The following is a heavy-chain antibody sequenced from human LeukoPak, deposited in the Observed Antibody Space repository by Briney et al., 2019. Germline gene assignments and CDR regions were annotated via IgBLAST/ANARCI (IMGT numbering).Heavy chain of an antibody. CDR3: ARGLAPDY. D-gene: IGHD5-12*01. CDR1: GESLNNYY. V-gene: IGHV4-34*01. J-gene: IGHJ4*02. CDR2: VNHSGVT. Sequence: SETLSLTCDVYGESLNNYYWSWIRQPPGKGLEWIGEVNHSGVTKYHPSLKSRVTISLDTSKNQFSLKLTSVTAADTAVYYCARGLAPDYWGQGTLVTVSS.